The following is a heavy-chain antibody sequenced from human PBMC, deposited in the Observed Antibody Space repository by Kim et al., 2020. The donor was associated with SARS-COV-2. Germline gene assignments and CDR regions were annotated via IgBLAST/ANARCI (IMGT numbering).Heavy chain of an antibody. J-gene: IGHJ4*02. D-gene: IGHD3-22*01. Sequence: YYNPSLKSRVTISVDTSKNQFSLKLSSVTAADTAVYYCTEITMIVVVIRYWGQGTLVTVSS. CDR3: TEITMIVVVIRY. V-gene: IGHV4-39*01.